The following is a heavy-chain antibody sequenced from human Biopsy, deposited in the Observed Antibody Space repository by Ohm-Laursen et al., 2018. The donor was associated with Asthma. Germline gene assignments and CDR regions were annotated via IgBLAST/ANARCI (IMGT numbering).Heavy chain of an antibody. CDR2: VGSDESYT. D-gene: IGHD3-16*01. CDR3: ARDFSRAIMIGGGREHYFDF. CDR1: GFTFMTYG. J-gene: IGHJ4*02. V-gene: IGHV3-30*02. Sequence: GSLRLSCSASGFTFMTYGMHWVRQVPGKGLEWVATVGSDESYTDHADSVKGRFTISRDNSKNTLHLQMNSLSPEDTAVYYCARDFSRAIMIGGGREHYFDFWGQGTLVTVSS.